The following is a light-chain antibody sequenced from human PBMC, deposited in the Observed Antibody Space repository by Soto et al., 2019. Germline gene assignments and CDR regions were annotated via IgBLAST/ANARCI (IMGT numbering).Light chain of an antibody. V-gene: IGKV1-33*01. CDR3: QQYHNLPFT. J-gene: IGKJ3*01. Sequence: DIQMTQSPSSLSASVGDRVTITCQASQDISKYLNWYQQKPGKAPKFLIYDTSNFETGVTSRFSGSGSGTDFTFTISSLQPEDVATYYCQQYHNLPFTFGPGTKVDIK. CDR1: QDISKY. CDR2: DTS.